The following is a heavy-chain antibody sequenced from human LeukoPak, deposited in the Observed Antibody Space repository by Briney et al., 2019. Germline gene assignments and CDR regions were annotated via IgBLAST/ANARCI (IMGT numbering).Heavy chain of an antibody. CDR3: VRTPEDCSGGSCYSDY. CDR1: GFTFSSYS. D-gene: IGHD2-15*01. CDR2: ISSSSSYI. Sequence: GGSLRLSCAASGFTFSSYSMNWVRQAPGKGLEWVSSISSSSSYIYYADSVKGRFTISRDNAKNSLYLQMNSLRAEDTAVYYCVRTPEDCSGGSCYSDYWGQGTLVTVSS. J-gene: IGHJ4*02. V-gene: IGHV3-21*01.